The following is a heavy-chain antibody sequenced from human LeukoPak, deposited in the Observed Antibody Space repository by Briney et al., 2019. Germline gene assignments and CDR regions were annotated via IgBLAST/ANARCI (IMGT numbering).Heavy chain of an antibody. V-gene: IGHV3-21*01. CDR1: GFTFSSYS. CDR2: ISSSSSYI. J-gene: IGHJ5*02. Sequence: GGSLRLSCAASGFTFSSYSMNWVRQAPGKGLEWVSSISSSSSYIYYADSAKGRFTISRDNAKNSLYLQMNSLRAEDTAVYYCARDRVRTNYYDSSGQHLHNWFDPWGQGTLVTVSS. D-gene: IGHD3-22*01. CDR3: ARDRVRTNYYDSSGQHLHNWFDP.